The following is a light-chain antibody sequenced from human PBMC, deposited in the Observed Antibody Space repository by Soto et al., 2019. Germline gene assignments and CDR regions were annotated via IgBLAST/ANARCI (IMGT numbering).Light chain of an antibody. CDR3: QQYGSSL. CDR2: GAS. CDR1: QSVSSSN. V-gene: IGKV3-20*01. Sequence: EIVLTQSPGTLSLSPGERATLSCRASQSVSSSNLAWYQQKPGQAPRLLIYGASSRATGIPDRFSGSGSGTDFTLTISRLEPEDFAVYYCQQYGSSLFGPGTKVDIK. J-gene: IGKJ3*01.